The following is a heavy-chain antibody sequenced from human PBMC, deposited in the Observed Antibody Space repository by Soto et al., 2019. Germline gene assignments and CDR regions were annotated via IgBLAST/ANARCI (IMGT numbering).Heavy chain of an antibody. CDR3: GTPGGGGGY. CDR1: GFTVSNNY. CDR2: IYSGGYT. V-gene: IGHV3-53*01. D-gene: IGHD3-10*01. J-gene: IGHJ4*02. Sequence: EVQLVESGGGLIQPGGSLRLSCAVSGFTVSNNYMSWVRQAPGKGLEGVSVIYSGGYTAYGDSVKGRFTISRDNSKNTLYPQNKALHAGGPGVFYWGTPGGGGGYWGQGTLVTVSS.